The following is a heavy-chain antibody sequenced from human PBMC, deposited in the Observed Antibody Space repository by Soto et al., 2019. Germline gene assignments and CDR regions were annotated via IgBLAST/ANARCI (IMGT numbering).Heavy chain of an antibody. Sequence: QVQLVESGGGVVQPGKSLRLSCAASGFTFRNYGMHWVRQAPGKRLEWEALISYDGSKTDYADSVKGRFTVSRDNFKNTVYLQMNSLRPEDTAVYFCAKEGQAHCSGGSCFSGWFDSWGQGTQVTVSS. J-gene: IGHJ5*01. CDR2: ISYDGSKT. D-gene: IGHD2-15*01. V-gene: IGHV3-30*18. CDR3: AKEGQAHCSGGSCFSGWFDS. CDR1: GFTFRNYG.